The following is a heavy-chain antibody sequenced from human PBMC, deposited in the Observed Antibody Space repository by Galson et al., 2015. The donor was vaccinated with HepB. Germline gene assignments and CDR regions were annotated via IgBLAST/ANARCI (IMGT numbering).Heavy chain of an antibody. V-gene: IGHV3-7*03. CDR3: ARQRNSGCDLGSLDY. CDR2: IRHDGSDK. Sequence: SLRLSCAASGFTFSSYWMHWVRQAPGKGLEWVANIRHDGSDKYYVDSVKGRFTISRDNAKNSLYLQMNSLRAEDTAVYYCARQRNSGCDLGSLDYWGQGTLVTVSS. J-gene: IGHJ4*02. CDR1: GFTFSSYW. D-gene: IGHD5-12*01.